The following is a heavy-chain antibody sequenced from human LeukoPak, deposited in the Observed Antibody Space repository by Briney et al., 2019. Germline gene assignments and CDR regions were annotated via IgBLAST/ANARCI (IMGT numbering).Heavy chain of an antibody. CDR1: GFTFSSYG. V-gene: IGHV3-33*01. J-gene: IGHJ4*02. CDR2: IWYDGSNK. Sequence: PGRSLRLSCAASGFTFSSYGMHWVRQAPGKGLEWVAVIWYDGSNKYYADSVKGRFTISRDNSKNTLYLQMNSLRAEDTAVYYCAGVGYDSSGYYPLDYWGQGTLVTVSS. D-gene: IGHD3-22*01. CDR3: AGVGYDSSGYYPLDY.